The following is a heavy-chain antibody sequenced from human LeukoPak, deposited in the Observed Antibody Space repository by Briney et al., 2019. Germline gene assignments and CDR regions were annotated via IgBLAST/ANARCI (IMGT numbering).Heavy chain of an antibody. CDR3: ARDNPSSGNPLGDY. D-gene: IGHD6-19*01. CDR1: GYTFTSYG. CDR2: ISAYNGNT. Sequence: GASAKVSCKASGYTFTSYGISWVRQAPGQGLEWMGWISAYNGNTNYAQKLQGRVTMTTDTSTSTAYMELRSLRSDDTAVYYCARDNPSSGNPLGDYWGQGTLVTVSS. J-gene: IGHJ4*02. V-gene: IGHV1-18*01.